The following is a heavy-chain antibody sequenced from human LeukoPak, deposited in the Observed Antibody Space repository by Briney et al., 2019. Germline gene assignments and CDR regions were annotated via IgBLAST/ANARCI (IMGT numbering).Heavy chain of an antibody. V-gene: IGHV1-69*05. D-gene: IGHD4-17*01. Sequence: SVKVSCKASGGTFSSYAISWVRQAPGQGLEWMGRIIPIFGTANYAQKFQGRVTITTDKSTGTAYMELSSLRSEDTAVYYCARAGVDYGDNILDYWGQGTLVTVSS. CDR2: IIPIFGTA. CDR3: ARAGVDYGDNILDY. J-gene: IGHJ4*02. CDR1: GGTFSSYA.